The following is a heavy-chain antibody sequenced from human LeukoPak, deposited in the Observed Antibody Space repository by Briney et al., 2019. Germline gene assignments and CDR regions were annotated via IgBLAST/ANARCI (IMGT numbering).Heavy chain of an antibody. D-gene: IGHD3-22*01. CDR1: GFTFSSYA. CDR2: ISGSGGST. V-gene: IGHV3-23*01. Sequence: PGGSLRLSCAASGFTFSSYAMSWVRQAPGKGLEWVSAISGSGGSTYYADSVKGRFTISRDNSKNTLYLQMNSLRAEDTAVYYCAGGKKVVVTSFDYWGQGTLVTVSS. CDR3: AGGKKVVVTSFDY. J-gene: IGHJ4*02.